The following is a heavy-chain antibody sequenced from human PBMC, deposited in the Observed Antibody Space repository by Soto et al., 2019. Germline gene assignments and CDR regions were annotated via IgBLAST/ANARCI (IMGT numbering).Heavy chain of an antibody. D-gene: IGHD3-9*01. CDR1: GNTFTNHY. CDR2: INPSGGST. CDR3: SRATVYYDILTGYSPLFYGAEYFQH. J-gene: IGHJ1*01. V-gene: IGHV1-46*03. Sequence: ASVKVSCKASGNTFTNHYMHWVRQAPGQGLEWMGIINPSGGSTTYAQKFQGRVTMTRDTSTSTVYMELSSLRSEDTAVYCCSRATVYYDILTGYSPLFYGAEYFQHWGQGTLVTV.